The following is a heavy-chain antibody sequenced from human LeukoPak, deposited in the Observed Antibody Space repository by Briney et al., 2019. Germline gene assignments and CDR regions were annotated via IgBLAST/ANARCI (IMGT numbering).Heavy chain of an antibody. CDR1: GYTFTGYY. CDR2: INPNSGGT. J-gene: IGHJ5*02. V-gene: IGHV1-2*02. Sequence: GASVKVSCKASGYTFTGYYMHWVRQAPGQGLEWMGWINPNSGGTNYAQKFQGRVTMTRDTSISTAYMELSRLRSDDTAVYYCAREGYCSGGSCQEENWFDPWGQGTLVTVSS. D-gene: IGHD2-15*01. CDR3: AREGYCSGGSCQEENWFDP.